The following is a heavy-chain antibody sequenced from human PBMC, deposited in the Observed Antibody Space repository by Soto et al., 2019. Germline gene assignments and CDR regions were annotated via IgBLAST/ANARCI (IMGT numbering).Heavy chain of an antibody. CDR3: ARETAHRGASGRPLLTETFDS. J-gene: IGHJ4*02. V-gene: IGHV1-69*06. D-gene: IGHD3-10*01. CDR2: IIPFLGKI. CDR1: GSIFITDG. Sequence: QVQLVQSGAEMKMPGSSVKVSCKTSGSIFITDGISCVRQAPGQGLEWMGGIIPFLGKINHAQIFQDRVTITADKDTSTVYLELTDLIANDTAVYYCARETAHRGASGRPLLTETFDSWGQGTLVTVSS.